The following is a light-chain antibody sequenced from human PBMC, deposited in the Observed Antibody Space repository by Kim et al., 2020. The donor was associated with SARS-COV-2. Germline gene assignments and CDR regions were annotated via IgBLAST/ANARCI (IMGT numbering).Light chain of an antibody. CDR3: QQSYDTSCT. J-gene: IGKJ1*01. CDR2: AAS. Sequence: ESVGDIVTITCQASQSISTYVNWYQQKPGKAPYRLSNAASSLQRGVPSRFSGSGSGTDFTLTISSLQPEDFTTYYCQQSYDTSCTFGQGTKVDIK. CDR1: QSISTY. V-gene: IGKV1-39*01.